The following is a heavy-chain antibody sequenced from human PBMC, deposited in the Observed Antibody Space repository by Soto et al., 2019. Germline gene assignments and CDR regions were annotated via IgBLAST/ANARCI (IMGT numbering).Heavy chain of an antibody. CDR1: GFTFSSYA. J-gene: IGHJ1*01. CDR2: ISGSGGST. V-gene: IGHV3-23*01. CDR3: ARAGQIAN. Sequence: PGGSLRLSCASSGFTFSSYAMNWVRQAPGKGLEWASAISGSGGSTYYADSVKGRFTISRDNSKNTLYLQMNSLRAEDTAIYYCARAGQIANWGQGTVVTVPQ.